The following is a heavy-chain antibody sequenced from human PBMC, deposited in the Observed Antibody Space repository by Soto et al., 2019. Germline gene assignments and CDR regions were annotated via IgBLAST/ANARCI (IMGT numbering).Heavy chain of an antibody. CDR2: IDTTSNYI. CDR1: GFTFYSVS. J-gene: IGHJ6*04. D-gene: IGHD2-8*01. CDR3: VRDIVQYLRSGYMDV. V-gene: IGHV3-21*01. Sequence: EVQLVESGGGLVKPGESLRLSCAASGFTFYSVSMNWVRQAAGRGPEWVSSIDTTSNYIYYADSVRGRFTISRDNAKDSLYLQMYSLRAEDTPVYYCVRDIVQYLRSGYMDVWGRGTTVTVSS.